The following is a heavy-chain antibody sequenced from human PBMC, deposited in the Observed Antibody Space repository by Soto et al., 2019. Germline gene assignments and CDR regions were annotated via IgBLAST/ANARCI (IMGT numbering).Heavy chain of an antibody. D-gene: IGHD5-18*01. CDR3: ARPVESCVYTYGHLGCGFDI. Sequence: ASVKVSCKASGYTFHSYAMNWVRQAPGQRLEWMGWISAGNGNTIYSQKFQARVTITRDTSASTAYMELSSLRSEDTAVYYCARPVESCVYTYGHLGCGFDIWGQGTTVTVSS. V-gene: IGHV1-3*01. CDR1: GYTFHSYA. CDR2: ISAGNGNT. J-gene: IGHJ3*02.